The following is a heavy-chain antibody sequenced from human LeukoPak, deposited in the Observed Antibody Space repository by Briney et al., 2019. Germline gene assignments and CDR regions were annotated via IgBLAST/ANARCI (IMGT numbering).Heavy chain of an antibody. Sequence: PSETLSLTCTVSGGSISSSSYYWGWIRQPPGKGLEWIGSIYYSGSTYYNPSLKSRVTISVDTSKNQFSLKLSSVTAADTAVYYCARFPLYDSSGYYVPNDAFDIWGQGTMVTVSS. CDR3: ARFPLYDSSGYYVPNDAFDI. J-gene: IGHJ3*02. CDR1: GGSISSSSYY. V-gene: IGHV4-39*07. D-gene: IGHD3-22*01. CDR2: IYYSGST.